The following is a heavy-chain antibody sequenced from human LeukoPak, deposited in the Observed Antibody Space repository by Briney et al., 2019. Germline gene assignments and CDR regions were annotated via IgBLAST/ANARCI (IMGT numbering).Heavy chain of an antibody. Sequence: GRSLRLSCEASGFTFSSYAMNWVRQAPGKGLEWVSSISTSSSYIYYADSVKGRFTISRDNAKKSLYLQMNSLRAGDTAVYYCARDGGDYYDSSGYPFHHWGQGTLVTVSS. CDR1: GFTFSSYA. D-gene: IGHD3-22*01. CDR2: ISTSSSYI. V-gene: IGHV3-21*01. CDR3: ARDGGDYYDSSGYPFHH. J-gene: IGHJ1*01.